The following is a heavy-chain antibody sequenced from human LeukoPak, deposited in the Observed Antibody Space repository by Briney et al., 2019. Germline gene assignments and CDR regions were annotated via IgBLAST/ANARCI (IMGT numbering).Heavy chain of an antibody. D-gene: IGHD1-26*01. CDR2: ISYDGSNK. J-gene: IGHJ5*01. CDR1: GFTFSSYA. Sequence: AGGSLRLSCAASGFTFSSYAMHWVRQAPGKGLEWVAVISYDGSNKYYADSVKGRFTISRDNSGNTLYLQMNSLRAEDTAVYYCARDTRGVGDGWFGYWGQGTLVTVSS. CDR3: ARDTRGVGDGWFGY. V-gene: IGHV3-30*04.